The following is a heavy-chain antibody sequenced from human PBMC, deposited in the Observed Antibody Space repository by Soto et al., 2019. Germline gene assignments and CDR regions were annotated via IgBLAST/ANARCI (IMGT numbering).Heavy chain of an antibody. J-gene: IGHJ4*02. CDR1: GGSIRSGDYY. CDR3: ARELSNSPDYFDG. D-gene: IGHD6-6*01. V-gene: IGHV4-30-4*01. CDR2: IYYTGRT. Sequence: PSETLSLTCTVSGGSIRSGDYYWTWIRQPPGEGLEWIGYIYYTGRTLYNPSLKSRVTISIDTSKNQFSLRLSSVSAADTAVYYCARELSNSPDYFDGWGQGTLVTVSS.